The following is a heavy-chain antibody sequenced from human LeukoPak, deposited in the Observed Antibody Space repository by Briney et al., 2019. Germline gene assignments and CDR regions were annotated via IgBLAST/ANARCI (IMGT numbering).Heavy chain of an antibody. D-gene: IGHD2-15*01. V-gene: IGHV3-30*18. Sequence: GRSLTLSCAASGFTFRSYGMHWVRQAPGKGLEWVAVISNDGSNIYYADSVKRRFTISRDNSKNTLYLQMNSLRGDDTAVYYCAKDFHSGYWGQGTLVTVSS. CDR2: ISNDGSNI. CDR3: AKDFHSGY. J-gene: IGHJ4*02. CDR1: GFTFRSYG.